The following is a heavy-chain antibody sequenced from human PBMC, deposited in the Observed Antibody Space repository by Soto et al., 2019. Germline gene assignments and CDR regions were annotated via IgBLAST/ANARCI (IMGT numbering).Heavy chain of an antibody. D-gene: IGHD2-15*01. Sequence: PGGSLRLSCAGSGFTFGDSYMSWIRQAPGRGLEWLSYISPGSRYPAYADSVKGRFTISRDNAKRSLYLQMMSLTAEDTAIYYCVRGGGGGLFDPWGQGTMVTVSS. J-gene: IGHJ5*02. CDR2: ISPGSRYP. CDR1: GFTFGDSY. V-gene: IGHV3-11*06. CDR3: VRGGGGGLFDP.